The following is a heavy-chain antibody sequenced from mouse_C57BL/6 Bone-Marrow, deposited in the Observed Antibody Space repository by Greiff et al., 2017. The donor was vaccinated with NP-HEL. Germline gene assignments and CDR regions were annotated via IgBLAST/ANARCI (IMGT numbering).Heavy chain of an antibody. CDR3: ARMWLLPYYFDY. CDR2: ISDGGSYT. Sequence: EVQVVESGGGLVKPGGSLKLSCAASGFTFSSYAMSWVRQTPEKRLEWVATISDGGSYTYYPDNVKGRFTISRDNAKNNLYLQMSHLKSEDTAMYYCARMWLLPYYFDYWGQGTTLTVSS. CDR1: GFTFSSYA. V-gene: IGHV5-4*01. D-gene: IGHD2-3*01. J-gene: IGHJ2*01.